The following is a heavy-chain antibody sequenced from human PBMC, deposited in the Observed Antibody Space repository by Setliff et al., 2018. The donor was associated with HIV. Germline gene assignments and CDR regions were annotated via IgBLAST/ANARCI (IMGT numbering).Heavy chain of an antibody. D-gene: IGHD3-3*01. CDR1: GYTFTGYY. J-gene: IGHJ6*02. V-gene: IGHV1-2*02. CDR2: INPHSGDT. Sequence: GASVKVSCKAYGYTFTGYYMHWVRQAPGQGLEWMGWINPHSGDTNYAQKFQDRVTMTRDTSVNIAYMQLSRLRSDDTAVYYCARAPTLFGVEYYYYFGMDVWGQGTTVTVSS. CDR3: ARAPTLFGVEYYYYFGMDV.